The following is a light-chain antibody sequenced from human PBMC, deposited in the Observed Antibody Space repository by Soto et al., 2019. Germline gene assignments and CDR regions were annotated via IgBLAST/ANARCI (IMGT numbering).Light chain of an antibody. CDR2: EVS. Sequence: QSALTQPASVSGSPGQSITIACTGTSSDVGGYKYVSWYQQHPGKAPKLMIYEVSNRPSGVSNRFSGSKSGNTASLTISGLQAEDEADYYCSSYSSSSTLVFWTGTKVTVL. CDR3: SSYSSSSTLV. CDR1: SSDVGGYKY. J-gene: IGLJ1*01. V-gene: IGLV2-14*01.